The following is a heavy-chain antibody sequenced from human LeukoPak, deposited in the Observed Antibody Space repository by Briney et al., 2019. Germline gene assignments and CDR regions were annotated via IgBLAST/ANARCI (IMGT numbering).Heavy chain of an antibody. CDR1: GGSISSYY. J-gene: IGHJ6*03. V-gene: IGHV4-59*01. CDR3: ARDVRDYDILTGYSYYYMDV. CDR2: IYYSGST. D-gene: IGHD3-9*01. Sequence: SETLSLTCTVSGGSISSYYWSWIRQPPGKGLEWIGYIYYSGSTNYNPSLKSRVTISVDTSKNQFSLKLSSVTAADTAVYYCARDVRDYDILTGYSYYYMDVWGKGTTVTISS.